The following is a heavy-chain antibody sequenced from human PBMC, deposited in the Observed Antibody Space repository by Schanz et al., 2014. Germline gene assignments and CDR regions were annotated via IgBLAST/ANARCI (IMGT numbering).Heavy chain of an antibody. D-gene: IGHD2-2*01. CDR3: ARDLSSLIQGDV. Sequence: EVQVLESGEGLVEAGGSLRLSCAASGFPFSTYYMNWVRQAPGKGLEWVSSISSSSSYISYADSVKGRFTISRDNAKNLLYLQMNGLRAEDTAVYFCARDLSSLIQGDVWGRGTTVTVSS. J-gene: IGHJ6*04. CDR1: GFPFSTYY. V-gene: IGHV3-21*01. CDR2: ISSSSSYI.